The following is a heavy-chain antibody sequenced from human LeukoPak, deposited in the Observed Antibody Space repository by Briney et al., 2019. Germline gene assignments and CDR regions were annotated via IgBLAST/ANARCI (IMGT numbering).Heavy chain of an antibody. Sequence: ASVKVSCKASGYTFTSYAMNWVRQAPGQGLEWMGWINTNTGNPTYAQGFTGRFVFSLDTSVSTAYLQISSLKAEDTAMYYCARAEQPQHYYDFWSGYYSYYYYGMDVWGQGTTVTVSS. J-gene: IGHJ6*02. CDR2: INTNTGNP. CDR1: GYTFTSYA. D-gene: IGHD3-3*01. V-gene: IGHV7-4-1*02. CDR3: ARAEQPQHYYDFWSGYYSYYYYGMDV.